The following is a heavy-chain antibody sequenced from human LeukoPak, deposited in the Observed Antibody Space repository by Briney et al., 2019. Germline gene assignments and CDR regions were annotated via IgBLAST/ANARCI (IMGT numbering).Heavy chain of an antibody. V-gene: IGHV4-4*07. D-gene: IGHD3-22*01. CDR2: IYTSGIT. Sequence: SETLSLTCTVSGGSISSYYWSWIRQPAGKGLEWIGRIYTSGITNHNPSLKSRVTMSVDTSKNQFSLKLSSVTAADTAVYYCAREYYYDSSGYPHWGQGTLVTVSS. J-gene: IGHJ4*02. CDR3: AREYYYDSSGYPH. CDR1: GGSISSYY.